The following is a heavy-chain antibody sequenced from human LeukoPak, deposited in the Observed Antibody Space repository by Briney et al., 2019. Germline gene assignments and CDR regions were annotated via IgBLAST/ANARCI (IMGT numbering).Heavy chain of an antibody. CDR3: ARVKDPGGYYYYYYMDV. CDR1: GGSFSGYY. Sequence: PSGTLSLTCAVYGGSFSGYYWSWIRQPPGKGLEWIGEINHSGSTNYNPSLKSRVTISVDTSKNQFSLKLSSVTAADTAVYYCARVKDPGGYYYYYYMDVWGKGTTVTVSS. CDR2: INHSGST. V-gene: IGHV4-34*01. D-gene: IGHD3-16*01. J-gene: IGHJ6*03.